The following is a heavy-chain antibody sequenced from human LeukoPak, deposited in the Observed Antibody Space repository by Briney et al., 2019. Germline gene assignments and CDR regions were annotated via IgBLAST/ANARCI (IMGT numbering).Heavy chain of an antibody. Sequence: GGSLRLSCAASGFTFSSYAMSWVRQAPGKGLEWVSAISGSGGSTYYADSVKGRFTISRDNSKNTLYLQMNSLRAEDTAVYYCAKDLGYSYGPPTDYWGQGTLVTVSS. V-gene: IGHV3-23*01. D-gene: IGHD5-18*01. CDR2: ISGSGGST. CDR3: AKDLGYSYGPPTDY. J-gene: IGHJ4*02. CDR1: GFTFSSYA.